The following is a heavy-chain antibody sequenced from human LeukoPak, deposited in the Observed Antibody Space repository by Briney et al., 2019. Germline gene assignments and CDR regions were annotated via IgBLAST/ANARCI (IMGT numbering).Heavy chain of an antibody. J-gene: IGHJ4*02. CDR1: GYTFSNYG. CDR2: TSYNGNT. CDR3: ARHSGSGWQALGY. V-gene: IGHV1-18*04. Sequence: ASVKVSCKASGYTFSNYGISWVRQAPGLGLEWMGWTSYNGNTNYAQKLQDGVTMTTDTSTTTAYMELRSLESDDTAVYYCARHSGSGWQALGYWGQGTLVTVSS. D-gene: IGHD6-19*01.